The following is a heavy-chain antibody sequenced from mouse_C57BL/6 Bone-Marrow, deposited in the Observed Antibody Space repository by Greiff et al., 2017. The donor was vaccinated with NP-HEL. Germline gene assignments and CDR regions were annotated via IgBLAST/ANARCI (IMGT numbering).Heavy chain of an antibody. V-gene: IGHV1-5*01. CDR3: KLYYNYGGY. CDR1: GYTFTSYW. CDR2: IYPGNSDT. J-gene: IGHJ2*01. D-gene: IGHD2-4*01. Sequence: EVQLQQSGTVLARPGASVKMSCKTSGYTFTSYWMHWVKQRPGQGLEWIGAIYPGNSDTSSNQTFKGKAKLTADTAASTAYMELSSLTNEGAAVYYCKLYYNYGGYWGQGTTLTVSS.